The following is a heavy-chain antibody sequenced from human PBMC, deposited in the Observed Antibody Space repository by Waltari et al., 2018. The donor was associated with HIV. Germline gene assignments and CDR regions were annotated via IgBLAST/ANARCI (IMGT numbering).Heavy chain of an antibody. Sequence: QVQLQESGPGLVKPSQTLSLTCTVSGGSITSGDYYWSWIRQHPGKGLEWIGYIHHSGGTYFNPSLQSRLSMSVDTSKNQFSLNLKSLTAADTAVYYCARDRGFRNPFDSWGQGTLVTVSS. CDR2: IHHSGGT. CDR3: ARDRGFRNPFDS. D-gene: IGHD2-21*01. CDR1: GGSITSGDYY. J-gene: IGHJ4*02. V-gene: IGHV4-31*03.